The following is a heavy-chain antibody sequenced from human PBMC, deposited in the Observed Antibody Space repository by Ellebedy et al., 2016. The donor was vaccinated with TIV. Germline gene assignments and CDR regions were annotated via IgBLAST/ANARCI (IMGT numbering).Heavy chain of an antibody. CDR2: IIPILGIA. CDR1: GGTFSNYT. V-gene: IGHV1-69*02. J-gene: IGHJ5*02. Sequence: AASVKVSCKASGGTFSNYTISWARQAPGQGLEWMGRIIPILGIANYAQKFQGRVTITADKSTSTAYMELSSLRSDDTAVYYCAKYSSSSGFDPWGQGTLVTVSS. D-gene: IGHD6-6*01. CDR3: AKYSSSSGFDP.